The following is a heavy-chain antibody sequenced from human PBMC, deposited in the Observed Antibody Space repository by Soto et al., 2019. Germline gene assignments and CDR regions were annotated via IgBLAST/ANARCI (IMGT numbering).Heavy chain of an antibody. Sequence: LETLSLTCTVSGGSIISSSYYWGWIRQPPGKGLEWIGSIYYSGSTYYNPSLKSRVTISVDTSKNQFSLKLSSVTAADTAVYYCASLYYDILTGYFRGWYFDLWGRGTLVTVSS. J-gene: IGHJ2*01. V-gene: IGHV4-39*01. CDR3: ASLYYDILTGYFRGWYFDL. CDR2: IYYSGST. D-gene: IGHD3-9*01. CDR1: GGSIISSSYY.